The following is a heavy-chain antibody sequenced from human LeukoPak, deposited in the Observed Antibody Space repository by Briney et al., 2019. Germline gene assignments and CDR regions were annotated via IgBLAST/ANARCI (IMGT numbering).Heavy chain of an antibody. CDR1: GFNFSTSA. J-gene: IGHJ4*02. Sequence: GGSLRLSCAASGFNFSTSAMSWVRQAPGKGLQWLSSINGGDYSTYYADSVKGRFTISRDSSKNILYLQMNSLRTNDTAIYYCATANPTPRGINFDYWGQGTLVTVSS. CDR3: ATANPTPRGINFDY. CDR2: INGGDYST. D-gene: IGHD3-10*01. V-gene: IGHV3-23*01.